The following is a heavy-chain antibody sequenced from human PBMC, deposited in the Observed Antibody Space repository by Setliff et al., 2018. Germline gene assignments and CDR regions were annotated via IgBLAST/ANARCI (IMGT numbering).Heavy chain of an antibody. CDR3: ASYIAAAGPIDY. J-gene: IGHJ4*02. D-gene: IGHD6-13*01. CDR1: GFTFSGYY. CDR2: ISGSGGST. Sequence: PGGSLRLSCAASGFTFSGYYMQWVRQAPGKGLEWVSAISGSGGSTYYADSVKGRFTISRDNSKNTLYLQMNSLRAEDTAVYYCASYIAAAGPIDYWGQGTLVTAPQ. V-gene: IGHV3-23*01.